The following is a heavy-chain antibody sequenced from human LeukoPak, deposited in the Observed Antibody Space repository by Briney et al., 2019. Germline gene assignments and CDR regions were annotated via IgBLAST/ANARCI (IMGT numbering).Heavy chain of an antibody. CDR3: ARGALYYDFWSGYHGGAFDI. D-gene: IGHD3-3*01. CDR2: IKQDGSEK. V-gene: IGHV3-7*01. J-gene: IGHJ3*02. Sequence: GGSLRLSCAASGFTFSSYWMSWVRQAPGKGLEWVANIKQDGSEKYYVDSVKGRFTISRDNAKNSLYLQMNRLRAEDTAVSYCARGALYYDFWSGYHGGAFDIWGQGTMVTVSS. CDR1: GFTFSSYW.